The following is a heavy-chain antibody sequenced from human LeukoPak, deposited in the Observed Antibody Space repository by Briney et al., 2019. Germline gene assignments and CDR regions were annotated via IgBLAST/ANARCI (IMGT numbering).Heavy chain of an antibody. Sequence: RSSETLSLTCIVSGGSISSYYWSWIRQPPGKGLEWIGYIYNSGRTNYNPSLKSRVTISVDTSKNQFSLKLSSVTAADTAVYYCARGVGYSYGYRTYYYYYMDVWGKGTTVTVSS. J-gene: IGHJ6*03. V-gene: IGHV4-59*12. CDR3: ARGVGYSYGYRTYYYYYMDV. CDR1: GGSISSYY. CDR2: IYNSGRT. D-gene: IGHD5-18*01.